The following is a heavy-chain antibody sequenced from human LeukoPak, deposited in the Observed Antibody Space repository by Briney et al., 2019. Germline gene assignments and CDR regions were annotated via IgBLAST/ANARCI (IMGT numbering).Heavy chain of an antibody. J-gene: IGHJ3*02. CDR3: ARDSGYSSGWYLIDAFDI. CDR1: GGSISSYY. V-gene: IGHV4-59*01. CDR2: IYYSGST. D-gene: IGHD6-19*01. Sequence: SETLSLTCTVSGGSISSYYWSWIRQPPGKGLEWIGYIYYSGSTNYNPSLKSRVTISVDTSKNQFSLKLSSVTAADTAVYYCARDSGYSSGWYLIDAFDIWGQGTMVTVSS.